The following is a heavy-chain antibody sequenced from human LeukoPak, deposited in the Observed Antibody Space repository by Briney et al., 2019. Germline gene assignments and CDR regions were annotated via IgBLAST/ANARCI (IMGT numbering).Heavy chain of an antibody. D-gene: IGHD2-15*01. CDR3: AKASGEYCGGGSCYSH. CDR1: GFTFSSYA. J-gene: IGHJ4*02. V-gene: IGHV3-7*05. Sequence: GGSLRLSCAASGFTFSSYAMSWVRQAPGKGLEWVANIKQDGSENYYVDSVKGRFTISRDNAKNSLYLQMNSLRAEDTAVYYCAKASGEYCGGGSCYSHWGQGTLVTVSS. CDR2: IKQDGSEN.